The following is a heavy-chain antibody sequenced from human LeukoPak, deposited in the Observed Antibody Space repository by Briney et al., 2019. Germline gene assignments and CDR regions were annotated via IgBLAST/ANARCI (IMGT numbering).Heavy chain of an antibody. V-gene: IGHV4-34*01. CDR3: ARGRSSSWYPSHYYYYYMDV. Sequence: SETLSLTCAVYGGSFTGYYWRWIRQPPGKGLEWIGGINHSGSTNYNPSLKSRVTISVDTSKNQFFLKLSSVTAADTAVSYRARGRSSSWYPSHYYYYYMDVWGKGTTVTVSS. CDR2: INHSGST. D-gene: IGHD6-13*01. J-gene: IGHJ6*03. CDR1: GGSFTGYY.